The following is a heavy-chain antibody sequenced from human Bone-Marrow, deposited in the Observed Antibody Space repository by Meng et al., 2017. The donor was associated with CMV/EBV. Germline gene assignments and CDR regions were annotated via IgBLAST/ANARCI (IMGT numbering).Heavy chain of an antibody. J-gene: IGHJ6*02. CDR3: AKGVGGYYYGMDV. CDR1: GFTFSSYG. D-gene: IGHD4-23*01. Sequence: GESLKISCAASGFTFSSYGMHWVRQAPGKGLEWVAFIRYDGSNKYYADSVKGRFTISRDNSKNTLYLQMNSLGAEDTAVYYCAKGVGGYYYGMDVWGQGTTVTVSS. CDR2: IRYDGSNK. V-gene: IGHV3-30*02.